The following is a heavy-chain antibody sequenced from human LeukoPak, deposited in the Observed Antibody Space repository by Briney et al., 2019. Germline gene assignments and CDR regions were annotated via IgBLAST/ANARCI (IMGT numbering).Heavy chain of an antibody. CDR1: GYTFTGYY. CDR2: INPNSGGT. Sequence: ASVKVSCKASGYTFTGYYMHWVRQAPGQGREWMGWINPNSGGTNYAQKFQGRVTMTRDTSISTAYMELSRLRSDDTAVYYCARAPWEDPLYYYYYGMDVWGQGTTVTVSS. V-gene: IGHV1-2*02. J-gene: IGHJ6*02. D-gene: IGHD1-26*01. CDR3: ARAPWEDPLYYYYYGMDV.